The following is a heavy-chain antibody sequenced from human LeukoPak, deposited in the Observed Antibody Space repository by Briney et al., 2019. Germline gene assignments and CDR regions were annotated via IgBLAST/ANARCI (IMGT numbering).Heavy chain of an antibody. CDR2: IYYSGIT. CDR1: GGSVSSGSYY. Sequence: SETLSLTCSVSGGSVSSGSYYWSWIRQPPGKGLEWIGDIYYSGITNYNPSLKSRVTISVDTSKNQFSLKLSSVTAADTAVYYCARTGYSSGWYFDYWGQGTLVTVSS. CDR3: ARTGYSSGWYFDY. J-gene: IGHJ4*02. V-gene: IGHV4-61*01. D-gene: IGHD6-19*01.